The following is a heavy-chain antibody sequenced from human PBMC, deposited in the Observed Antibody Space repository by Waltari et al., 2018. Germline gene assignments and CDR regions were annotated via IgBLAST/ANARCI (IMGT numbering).Heavy chain of an antibody. CDR2: IYSRGST. J-gene: IGHJ6*03. V-gene: IGHV4-39*01. CDR3: ARNMESPYNAPYYFYYMDV. CDR1: GASITNSNSY. D-gene: IGHD3-10*01. Sequence: QLQLQESGPGLVKPSETLSLTCSVSGASITNSNSYWSWIRPPPGKGLEWIGSIYSRGSTYSSPSLKSRVTISLDTSKNQLSLKVSSVTVADTAIYFCARNMESPYNAPYYFYYMDVWGKGTTVTVSS.